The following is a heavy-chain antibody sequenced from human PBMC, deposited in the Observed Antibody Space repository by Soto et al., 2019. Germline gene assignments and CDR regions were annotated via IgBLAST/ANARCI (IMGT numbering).Heavy chain of an antibody. J-gene: IGHJ6*02. CDR3: VPFGVVIPRMDV. D-gene: IGHD3-3*01. CDR1: GGSISSSSYY. V-gene: IGHV4-39*01. CDR2: IYYSGST. Sequence: QLQLQESGPGLVKPSETLSLTCTVSGGSISSSSYYWGWIRQPPGKGLEWIGSIYYSGSTYYNPSLKSRHTISVDTSKNQFSLKLSSVTAADTAVYYCVPFGVVIPRMDVWGQGTTVTVSS.